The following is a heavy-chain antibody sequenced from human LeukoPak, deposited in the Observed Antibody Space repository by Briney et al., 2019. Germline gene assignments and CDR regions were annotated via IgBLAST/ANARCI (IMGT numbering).Heavy chain of an antibody. CDR2: IYYSGST. Sequence: PSETLSLTCTVSGGSISSGGYYWSWIRQHPGKGLEWIGYIYYSGSTYYNPSLKRRVTISVDTSKNKFSLRLSSVTAADTAVYYCARGGRYSSSMFCRGSNWFDHWGQGTLVTVSS. CDR3: ARGGRYSSSMFCRGSNWFDH. CDR1: GGSISSGGYY. V-gene: IGHV4-31*03. J-gene: IGHJ5*02. D-gene: IGHD6-13*01.